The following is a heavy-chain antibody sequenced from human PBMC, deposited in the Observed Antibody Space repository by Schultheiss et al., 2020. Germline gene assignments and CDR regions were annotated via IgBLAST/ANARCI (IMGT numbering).Heavy chain of an antibody. CDR2: ISGSGGST. Sequence: GSLRLSCAASGFTFDDYAMHWVRQAPGKGLEWVSGISGSGGSTYYADSVKGRFTISRDNYKNTLYLQMNSLRAEDTAVYYCARDRPSWSGYIHYYYYYMDVWGKGTTVTVSS. J-gene: IGHJ6*03. V-gene: IGHV3-23*01. CDR3: ARDRPSWSGYIHYYYYYMDV. CDR1: GFTFDDYA. D-gene: IGHD3-3*01.